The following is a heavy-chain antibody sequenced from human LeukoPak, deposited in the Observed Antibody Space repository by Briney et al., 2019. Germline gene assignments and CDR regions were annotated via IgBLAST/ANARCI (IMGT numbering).Heavy chain of an antibody. CDR1: GFTFSNYW. J-gene: IGHJ4*02. D-gene: IGHD4-17*01. CDR2: IKQDGSDK. V-gene: IGHV3-7*04. Sequence: GGSLRLSCAASGFTFSNYWMSWVRQAPGKGLEWVANIKQDGSDKYYVDSVKGRFTISRDNAKNSLYLQMNSLRAEDTAVYYCARAVYGRYFDYWGQGTLVTVSS. CDR3: ARAVYGRYFDY.